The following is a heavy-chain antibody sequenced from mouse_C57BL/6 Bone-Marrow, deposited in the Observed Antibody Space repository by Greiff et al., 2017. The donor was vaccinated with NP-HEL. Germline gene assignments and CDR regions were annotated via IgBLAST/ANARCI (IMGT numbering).Heavy chain of an antibody. CDR2: IDPKSGGT. CDR3: ARSCCGSSSFDY. Sequence: VQLQESGAELVKPGASVKLSCKASGYTFTSYLMHWVKQRPGRGLEWIGRIDPKSGGTKYNEKFKGKATLTVDKSSSTAYMQLNSLTSEDSAVYFCARSCCGSSSFDYWGQGTTLTVSS. D-gene: IGHD1-1*01. J-gene: IGHJ2*01. CDR1: GYTFTSYL. V-gene: IGHV1-72*01.